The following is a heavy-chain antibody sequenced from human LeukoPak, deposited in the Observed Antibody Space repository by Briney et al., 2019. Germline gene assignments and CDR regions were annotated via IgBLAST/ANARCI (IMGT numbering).Heavy chain of an antibody. V-gene: IGHV1-2*02. Sequence: ASVKVSCKASGYTFTGYYMHWVRQAPGQGLEWMGWINPNSGGTNYAQKFQGRVTMTRDTSISTAYMELSRLRSDDTAVYYCARVISGFWTGYYDPFDIWGQGTMVTVSS. CDR3: ARVISGFWTGYYDPFDI. CDR1: GYTFTGYY. CDR2: INPNSGGT. J-gene: IGHJ3*02. D-gene: IGHD3/OR15-3a*01.